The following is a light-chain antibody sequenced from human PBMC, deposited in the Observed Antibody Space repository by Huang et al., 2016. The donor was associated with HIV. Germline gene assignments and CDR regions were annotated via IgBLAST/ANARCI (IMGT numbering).Light chain of an antibody. Sequence: DIQMTQSPSSLSASVGDRVTISCRASQGIANHLAWYQQRPGKAPKLLIYAASALQSGVPSRFSGTGSGTDFTLTISSLQPEDVATYFCQKYNSAPRTFGQGTKLEIK. CDR3: QKYNSAPRT. J-gene: IGKJ2*01. CDR2: AAS. V-gene: IGKV1-27*01. CDR1: QGIANH.